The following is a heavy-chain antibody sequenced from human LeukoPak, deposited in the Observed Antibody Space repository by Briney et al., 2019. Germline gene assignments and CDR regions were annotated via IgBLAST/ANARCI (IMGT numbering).Heavy chain of an antibody. V-gene: IGHV1-2*02. J-gene: IGHJ3*02. D-gene: IGHD5-18*01. CDR1: GYTFTGYY. CDR2: INPNSGGT. Sequence: ASVKVSCKASGYTFTGYYMHWVRQAPGQELEWMGWINPNSGGTNYAQKFQGRVTMTRDTSISTAYMELSRLRSDDTAVYYCARVGLGGYSYGFPPDIWGQGTMVTVSS. CDR3: ARVGLGGYSYGFPPDI.